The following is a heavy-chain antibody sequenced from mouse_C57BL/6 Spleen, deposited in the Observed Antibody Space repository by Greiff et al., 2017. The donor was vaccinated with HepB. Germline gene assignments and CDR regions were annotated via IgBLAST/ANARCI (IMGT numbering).Heavy chain of an antibody. D-gene: IGHD2-10*02. CDR3: TTWGYGNLDY. V-gene: IGHV14-4*01. Sequence: EVQLQQSGAELVRPGASVKLSCTASGFNIKDDYMHWVKQRPEQGLEWIGWIDPENGDTEYASKFQGKATITADTSSNTAYLQLSSLTSEDTAVYYWTTWGYGNLDYWGQGTTLTVSS. CDR1: GFNIKDDY. CDR2: IDPENGDT. J-gene: IGHJ2*01.